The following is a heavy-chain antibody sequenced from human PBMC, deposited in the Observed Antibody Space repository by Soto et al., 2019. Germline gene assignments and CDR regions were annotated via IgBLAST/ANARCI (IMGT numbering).Heavy chain of an antibody. Sequence: SETLSLTCTVSGGSITSYYWSWIRQPPGKGLEWIGYIYNSGSSHYNPSLKSRVTISVDTSKNQFSLNLASVTAADTAVYYCARGGYMKVDWFDPWGQGTLVTVSS. CDR2: IYNSGSS. V-gene: IGHV4-59*01. CDR3: ARGGYMKVDWFDP. CDR1: GGSITSYY. J-gene: IGHJ5*02. D-gene: IGHD6-13*01.